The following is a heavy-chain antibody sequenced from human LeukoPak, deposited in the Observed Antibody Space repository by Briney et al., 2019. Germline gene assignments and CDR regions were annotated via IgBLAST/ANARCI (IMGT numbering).Heavy chain of an antibody. CDR1: GGSISSYY. D-gene: IGHD7-27*01. Sequence: PSETLSLTCTVSGGSISSYYWSWIRQPPGKGLEWIGYIYYSGSTNYNPSLKSRVTISVDTSKNQFSLKLSSVTAADTAVYYCARHDSNWGSNFDYWGQGTLVTVSS. J-gene: IGHJ4*02. CDR2: IYYSGST. V-gene: IGHV4-59*08. CDR3: ARHDSNWGSNFDY.